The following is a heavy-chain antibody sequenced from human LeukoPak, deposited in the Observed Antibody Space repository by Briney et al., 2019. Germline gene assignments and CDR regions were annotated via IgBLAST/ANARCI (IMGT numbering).Heavy chain of an antibody. CDR2: INSDGSST. J-gene: IGHJ4*02. Sequence: PGGSLRLSCAASGFTFSSYWTHWVRQAPGKGLVWVSRINSDGSSTTYADSVKGRFTISRDNAKNTLYVQMNSLRAEDTAVYYCARDSDSSGYYSFDYWGQGILVTVSS. V-gene: IGHV3-74*01. CDR3: ARDSDSSGYYSFDY. CDR1: GFTFSSYW. D-gene: IGHD3-22*01.